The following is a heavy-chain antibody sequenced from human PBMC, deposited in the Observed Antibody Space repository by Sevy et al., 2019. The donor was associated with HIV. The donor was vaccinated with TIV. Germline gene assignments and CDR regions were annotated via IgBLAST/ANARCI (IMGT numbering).Heavy chain of an antibody. V-gene: IGHV3-21*01. J-gene: IGHJ4*02. D-gene: IGHD3-22*01. CDR2: ISSSGSYI. CDR1: GFTFRSYT. CDR3: ARVRPYDTRDFDY. Sequence: GGSLRHSCVASGFTFRSYTMKWVRQAPGKGLECVSSISSSGSYIYYADSVKGRFTISRDDAKNSLYLQMNTLRAEDAALYYCARVRPYDTRDFDYWGQGTLVTVSS.